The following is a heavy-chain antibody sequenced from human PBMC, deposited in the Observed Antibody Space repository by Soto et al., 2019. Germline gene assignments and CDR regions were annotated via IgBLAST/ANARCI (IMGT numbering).Heavy chain of an antibody. CDR2: INAGNGNT. J-gene: IGHJ4*02. D-gene: IGHD3-3*01. Sequence: KVSCKASGYTFTSYAMHWVRQAPGQRLEWMGWINAGNGNTKYSQKFQGRVTITRDTSASTAYMELSSLRSEDTAVYYCARGVDFWSGHFDYWGQGTLVTVSS. CDR1: GYTFTSYA. V-gene: IGHV1-3*01. CDR3: ARGVDFWSGHFDY.